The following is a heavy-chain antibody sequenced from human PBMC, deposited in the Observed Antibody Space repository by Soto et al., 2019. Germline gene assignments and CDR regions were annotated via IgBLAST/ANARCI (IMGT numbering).Heavy chain of an antibody. CDR2: IDPSDSYT. Sequence: EVQLVQSGAEVKKPGESLRISCKGSGYSFTSYWISGVRQMPGKGLEWMGRIDPSDSYTNYSPSFQGHVTISADKSISTAYLQWSSLKASDTAMYYCARTSMQSRGYSYGHGGMDVWGQGTTVTVSS. CDR1: GYSFTSYW. CDR3: ARTSMQSRGYSYGHGGMDV. D-gene: IGHD5-18*01. V-gene: IGHV5-10-1*01. J-gene: IGHJ6*02.